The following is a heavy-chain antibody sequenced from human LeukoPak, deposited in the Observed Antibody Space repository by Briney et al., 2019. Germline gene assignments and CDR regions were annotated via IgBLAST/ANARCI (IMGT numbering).Heavy chain of an antibody. J-gene: IGHJ4*02. D-gene: IGHD3-10*01. Sequence: GGSLRLSCAASGFTFNNYAMTWVRQAPGKGLEWVSSISGSGSSTYYADSVKGRFTISRDNSKNTLYLQMNSLRAEDTAVYYCAKRLASGNYFFDYWGQGTLVTVSS. V-gene: IGHV3-23*01. CDR1: GFTFNNYA. CDR3: AKRLASGNYFFDY. CDR2: ISGSGSST.